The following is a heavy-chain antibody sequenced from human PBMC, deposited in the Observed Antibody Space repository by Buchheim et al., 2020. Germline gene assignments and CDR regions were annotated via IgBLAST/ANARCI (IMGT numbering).Heavy chain of an antibody. CDR3: ARDRRIAGFDP. Sequence: QVQLQESGPGLVKPSETLSLTCTVSGGSISSYYCSWIRQPPGKGLEWIGYIYYSGSTNYNPSLKSRVTISVDTSKNQFSLKLSSVTAADTAVYYCARDRRIAGFDPWGQGTL. D-gene: IGHD6-13*01. CDR2: IYYSGST. CDR1: GGSISSYY. J-gene: IGHJ5*02. V-gene: IGHV4-59*01.